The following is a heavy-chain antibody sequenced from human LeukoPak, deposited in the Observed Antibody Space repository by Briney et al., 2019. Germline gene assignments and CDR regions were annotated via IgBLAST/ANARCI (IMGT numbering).Heavy chain of an antibody. V-gene: IGHV3-23*01. CDR2: ISGSGGST. D-gene: IGHD2-2*01. Sequence: GGSLRLSCAASGFTFSSYAMSWVRQAPGKGLEGDSAISGSGGSTYYADSVKGRFTISRDNSKNTLYLQMNSLRAEDTAVYYCAKDGGSVVPADTFDYWGQGTLVTVSS. CDR1: GFTFSSYA. J-gene: IGHJ4*02. CDR3: AKDGGSVVPADTFDY.